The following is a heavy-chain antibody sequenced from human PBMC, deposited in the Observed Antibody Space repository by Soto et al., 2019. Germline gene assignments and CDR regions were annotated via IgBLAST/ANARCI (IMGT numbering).Heavy chain of an antibody. CDR3: TTDSYSSIIVVRFDY. CDR2: IKSKTDGGTP. J-gene: IGHJ4*01. CDR1: GFTFSDYA. V-gene: IGHV3-15*07. Sequence: GGSLRLSCAASGFTFSDYALNWVRQAPGEGQGLRRGLEWVGRIKSKTDGGTPDYAAPVKGRFAISRDDSKNMVYLQMNSLKTEDTGIYYCTTDSYSSIIVVRFDYWGHGTLVTVSS. D-gene: IGHD3-22*01.